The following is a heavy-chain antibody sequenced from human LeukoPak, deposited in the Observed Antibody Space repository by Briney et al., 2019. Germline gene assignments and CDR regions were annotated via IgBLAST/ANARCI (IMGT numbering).Heavy chain of an antibody. V-gene: IGHV1-69*13. D-gene: IGHD3-10*01. CDR2: IIPIFGTA. CDR1: GATFSSYA. J-gene: IGHJ6*03. CDR3: ARGGITMVRGASTYYYYYMDV. Sequence: ASVKVSCKASGATFSSYAISWVRQAPGQGLEWMGGIIPIFGTANYAQKFQGRVTITADESTSTAYMELSSLRSEDTAVYYCARGGITMVRGASTYYYYYMDVWGKGTTVTISS.